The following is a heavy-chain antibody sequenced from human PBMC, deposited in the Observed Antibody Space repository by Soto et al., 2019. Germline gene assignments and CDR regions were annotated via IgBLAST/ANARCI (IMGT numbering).Heavy chain of an antibody. Sequence: QVQLVQSGAEVKKPGSSVKVSCKASGGTFSSYAISWVRQAPGQGLEWMGGIIPIFGTANYAQKFQGRVTITADESTSTDYMELSSLRSEDTAVYYCARVRQIRGYCSSTSCYTGWFDPWGQGTLVTVSS. J-gene: IGHJ5*02. V-gene: IGHV1-69*01. CDR3: ARVRQIRGYCSSTSCYTGWFDP. CDR1: GGTFSSYA. CDR2: IIPIFGTA. D-gene: IGHD2-2*02.